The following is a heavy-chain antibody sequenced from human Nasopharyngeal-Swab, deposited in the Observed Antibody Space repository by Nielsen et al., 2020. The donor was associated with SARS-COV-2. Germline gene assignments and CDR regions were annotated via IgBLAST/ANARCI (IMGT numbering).Heavy chain of an antibody. Sequence: LRQMPGRGLGWAPVISYDGSIKYYADSVKGRFTISRDKAKNSLYLQMNSLRAEDTAVYYCARDGLDYDFWSAYFMDVWGQGTTVTVSS. CDR2: ISYDGSIK. V-gene: IGHV3-30*04. CDR3: ARDGLDYDFWSAYFMDV. D-gene: IGHD3-3*01. J-gene: IGHJ6*02.